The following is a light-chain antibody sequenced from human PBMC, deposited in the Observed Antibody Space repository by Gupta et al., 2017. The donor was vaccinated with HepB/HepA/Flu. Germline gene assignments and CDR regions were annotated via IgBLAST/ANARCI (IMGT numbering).Light chain of an antibody. Sequence: EIVLTQSPGTLSLSPGERATLSCRASQSLTKTYLAWFQQRPGQAPRLLIYGASNRATGIPDRFSGSGSGTDFTLTISRLEPEDFAVYYCHHYVTAPYTFGQGTKVEIK. V-gene: IGKV3-20*01. CDR1: QSLTKTY. CDR2: GAS. J-gene: IGKJ2*01. CDR3: HHYVTAPYT.